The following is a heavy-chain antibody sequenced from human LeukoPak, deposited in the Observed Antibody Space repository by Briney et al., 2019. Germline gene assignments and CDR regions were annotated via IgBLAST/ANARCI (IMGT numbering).Heavy chain of an antibody. Sequence: SQTLSLTCTVSGGSISSGDYYWSWIRQPPGKGLEWIGYIDYSGSTYYNPSLKSRVTISVDTSKNQFSLKLYSVTAADTAVYYCARDESRSDFAYYYYMDVWGKGTTVTVSS. CDR2: IDYSGST. CDR1: GGSISSGDYY. V-gene: IGHV4-30-4*08. J-gene: IGHJ6*03. CDR3: ARDESRSDFAYYYYMDV. D-gene: IGHD2-21*02.